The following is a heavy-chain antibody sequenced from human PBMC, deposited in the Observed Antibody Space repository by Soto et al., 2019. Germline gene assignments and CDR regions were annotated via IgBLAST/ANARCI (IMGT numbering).Heavy chain of an antibody. CDR1: GFTFSSYG. D-gene: IGHD6-13*01. CDR3: ARDLIAAAGDYYYYGMDV. V-gene: IGHV3-33*01. J-gene: IGHJ6*02. Sequence: GGSLRLSCAASGFTFSSYGMHWVRQAPGKGLEWVAVIWYDGSNKYYADSVKGRFTISRDNSKNTLYLQMNSLRAEDTAVYYCARDLIAAAGDYYYYGMDVWGQGTTVTVSS. CDR2: IWYDGSNK.